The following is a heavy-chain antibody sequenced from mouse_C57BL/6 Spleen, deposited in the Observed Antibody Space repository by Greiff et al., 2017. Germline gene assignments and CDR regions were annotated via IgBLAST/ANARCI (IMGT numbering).Heavy chain of an antibody. Sequence: DVQLVESGGGLVKPGGSLKLSCAASGFTFRDYGMHWVRQAPEKGLEWVAYISSGSSTIYYADTVKGRFTISRDNAKNTLFLQMTSLRSEDTAMYYCAASNDWFAYWGQGTLVTVSA. V-gene: IGHV5-17*01. CDR1: GFTFRDYG. CDR2: ISSGSSTI. CDR3: AASNDWFAY. J-gene: IGHJ3*01. D-gene: IGHD2-5*01.